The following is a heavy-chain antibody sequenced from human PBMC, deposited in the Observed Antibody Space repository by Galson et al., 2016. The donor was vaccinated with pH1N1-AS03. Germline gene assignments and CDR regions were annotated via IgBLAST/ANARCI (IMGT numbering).Heavy chain of an antibody. V-gene: IGHV2-5*02. CDR2: VYWDETR. Sequence: PALVKPTQTLTLTCSVSGVSVTSSGVGVGWFRQPPGKALEWLALVYWDETRRYSQSLKNRLTITKDSSKTHVALTVTSVYPMDSATYFCALPNSGGNAFEIWGQLITVTVYS. J-gene: IGHJ3*02. CDR3: ALPNSGGNAFEI. D-gene: IGHD3-16*01. CDR1: GVSVTSSGVG.